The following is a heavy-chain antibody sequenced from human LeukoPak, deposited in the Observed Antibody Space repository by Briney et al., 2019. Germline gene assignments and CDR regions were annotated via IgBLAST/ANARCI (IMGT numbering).Heavy chain of an antibody. CDR2: ISYDGSYK. D-gene: IGHD3-22*01. V-gene: IGHV3-30*18. CDR3: AKDPTHYRVWDYYETIGLSY. Sequence: PGGSLRLSCAASGFTFSSYAMHWVRQAPGKGLEWVTFISYDGSYKYYADSVKGRFTISRDNSKNTLNLHMNSLRAEDTAVYYCAKDPTHYRVWDYYETIGLSYWGQGTLVTVSS. CDR1: GFTFSSYA. J-gene: IGHJ4*02.